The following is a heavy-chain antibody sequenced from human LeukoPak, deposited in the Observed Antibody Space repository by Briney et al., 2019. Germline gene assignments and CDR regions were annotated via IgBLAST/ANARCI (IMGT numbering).Heavy chain of an antibody. J-gene: IGHJ4*02. D-gene: IGHD6-25*01. CDR1: GGSISSYY. CDR2: IYSSGNT. CDR3: ARDVQRRFDC. Sequence: SETLSLTCTVSGGSISSYYWSWIRQPAGKGLEWIGRIYSSGNTNYNPSLMRRVTMSVDTSKNQLSLQLNSVTPEDTAVYYCARDVQRRFDCWGQGTLVTVSS. V-gene: IGHV4-4*07.